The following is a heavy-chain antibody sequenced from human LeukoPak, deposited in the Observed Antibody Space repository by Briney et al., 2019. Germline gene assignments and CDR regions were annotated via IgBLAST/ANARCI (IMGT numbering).Heavy chain of an antibody. J-gene: IGHJ5*02. V-gene: IGHV4-59*08. Sequence: SETLSLTCTVSGGSISSYYWSWIRQPPGKGLEWIGYIYYSGSTNYNPSLKSRVTISVDTSKNQLSLKLSSVTAADTAVYYCARHSYGGNSGWFDPWGQGTLVTVSS. CDR1: GGSISSYY. CDR3: ARHSYGGNSGWFDP. D-gene: IGHD4-23*01. CDR2: IYYSGST.